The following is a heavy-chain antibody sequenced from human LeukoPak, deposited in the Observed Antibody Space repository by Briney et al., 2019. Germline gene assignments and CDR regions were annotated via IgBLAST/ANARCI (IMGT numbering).Heavy chain of an antibody. CDR2: INPSGGST. Sequence: EASVKVSCKASGYTFTSYYMHWVRQAPGQGLEWTGIINPSGGSTSYAQKFQGRVTMTRDTSTSTVYMELSSLRSEDTAVYYCARAQLWLGWFDPWGQGTLVTVSS. V-gene: IGHV1-46*01. D-gene: IGHD5-18*01. J-gene: IGHJ5*02. CDR1: GYTFTSYY. CDR3: ARAQLWLGWFDP.